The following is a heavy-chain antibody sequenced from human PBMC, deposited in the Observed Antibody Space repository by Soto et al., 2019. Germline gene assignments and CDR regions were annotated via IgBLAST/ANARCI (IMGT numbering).Heavy chain of an antibody. J-gene: IGHJ4*02. CDR1: GFTFDDYT. V-gene: IGHV3-43*01. CDR3: ARGYYYDSSGYYVFPLIDY. Sequence: PGGSLRLSCAASGFTFDDYTMHWVRQAPGKGLEWVSLISWDGGSTYYADSVKGRFTISRDNSKNSLYLQMNSLRTEDTALYYCARGYYYDSSGYYVFPLIDYWGQGTLVTVS. D-gene: IGHD3-22*01. CDR2: ISWDGGST.